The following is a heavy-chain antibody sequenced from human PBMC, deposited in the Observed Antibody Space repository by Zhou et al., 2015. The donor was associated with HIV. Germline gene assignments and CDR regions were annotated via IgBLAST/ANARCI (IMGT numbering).Heavy chain of an antibody. J-gene: IGHJ2*01. V-gene: IGHV1-69*19. Sequence: VQLVQSGAEVKKPGSSVKVSCKASGGTFNIYAINWVRQAPGLGLEWMGGYNLMLGTADYAQKFQGRVTITADESANTAYMELSSLRSEDTAAYYCAREGWGSWYFDLWGRGTLVSVSS. D-gene: IGHD7-27*01. CDR2: YNLMLGTA. CDR1: GGTFNIYA. CDR3: AREGWGSWYFDL.